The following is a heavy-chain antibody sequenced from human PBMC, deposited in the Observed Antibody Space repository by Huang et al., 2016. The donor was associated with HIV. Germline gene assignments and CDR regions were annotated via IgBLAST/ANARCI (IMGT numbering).Heavy chain of an antibody. CDR2: IIPIFGTS. CDR3: ARGAPDLDSHLDH. Sequence: VQLVQSGAEVKKPGSSVKVSCKVSGGTFNNAISWGRQATAQGLEWMGGIIPIFGTSNSARKFQGRFTITADESTSIAYMELSSLRSEDTAVYYCARGAPDLDSHLDHWGQGTLVTVSS. CDR1: GGTFNNA. J-gene: IGHJ4*02. V-gene: IGHV1-69*13. D-gene: IGHD3-3*01.